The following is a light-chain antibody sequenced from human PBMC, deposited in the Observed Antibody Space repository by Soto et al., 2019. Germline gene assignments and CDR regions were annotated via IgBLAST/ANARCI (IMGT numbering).Light chain of an antibody. CDR1: HSLLYASANTNY. V-gene: IGKV4-1*01. Sequence: DIVVTQSPDSLVVSLGERATIYCKSSHSLLYASANTNYLRWYQQKPGQPPKLLIYWASTRQSGVPDRFTGSGSGTDFSLTIRNLQAEDVAVYYCQQDFKSPLTFGGGTRVEIK. J-gene: IGKJ4*01. CDR3: QQDFKSPLT. CDR2: WAS.